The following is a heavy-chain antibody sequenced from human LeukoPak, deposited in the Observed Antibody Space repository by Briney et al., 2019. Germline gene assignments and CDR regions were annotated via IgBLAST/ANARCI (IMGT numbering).Heavy chain of an antibody. Sequence: GGSLRLSCSVSGFTFSTYVMHWVHQAPGKGLEYVSAISSNGDNTYYADSVKGRFTISRDNSKNTLYLQMSSLRADGTAVYYCVRGTGYWGQGTLVTVSS. CDR2: ISSNGDNT. CDR3: VRGTGY. V-gene: IGHV3-64D*06. CDR1: GFTFSTYV. J-gene: IGHJ4*02.